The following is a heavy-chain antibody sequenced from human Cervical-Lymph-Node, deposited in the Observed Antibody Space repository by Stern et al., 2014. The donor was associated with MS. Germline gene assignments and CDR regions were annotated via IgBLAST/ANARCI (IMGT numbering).Heavy chain of an antibody. V-gene: IGHV3-33*01. CDR3: ARSSSPSPYYYYGMDV. J-gene: IGHJ6*02. CDR2: IWYDGSNK. Sequence: VQLVGAGGGVVQPGRSLRLSCAASGFTFSNYGMHWVRQAPGKGLEWVAVIWYDGSNKYYADSVKGRFTISRDNSKNTLYLQMNSLRAEDTAVYYCARSSSPSPYYYYGMDVWGQGTTVTVSS. CDR1: GFTFSNYG. D-gene: IGHD6-13*01.